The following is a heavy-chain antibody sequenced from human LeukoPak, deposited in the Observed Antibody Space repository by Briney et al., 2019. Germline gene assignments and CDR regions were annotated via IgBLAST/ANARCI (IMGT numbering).Heavy chain of an antibody. Sequence: SETLSLTCTVSGGSTSSYYWSWIRQPAGKGLEWIGRIYTSGSTNYNPSLKSRVTMSVDTSKNQFSLKLSSVTAADTAVYYCARVQWFGDHYYFDYWGQGTLVTVSS. D-gene: IGHD3-10*01. CDR2: IYTSGST. V-gene: IGHV4-4*07. CDR1: GGSTSSYY. CDR3: ARVQWFGDHYYFDY. J-gene: IGHJ4*02.